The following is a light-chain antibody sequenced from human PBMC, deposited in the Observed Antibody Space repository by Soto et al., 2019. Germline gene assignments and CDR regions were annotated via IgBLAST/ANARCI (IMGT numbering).Light chain of an antibody. CDR3: QQYDTSPPST. CDR2: GAS. Sequence: EIVLTQSPDTLSLSPGERATLSCRASQSVSSSYLAWYQQKPGQAPRRLIYGASSRATGIPDRFSGSGSGTDFTLTISRLEPEDLAVYFCQQYDTSPPSTFGQGTRLEVK. V-gene: IGKV3-20*01. CDR1: QSVSSSY. J-gene: IGKJ5*01.